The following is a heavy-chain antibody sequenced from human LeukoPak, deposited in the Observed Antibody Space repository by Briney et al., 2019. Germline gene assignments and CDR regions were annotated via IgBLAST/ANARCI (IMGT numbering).Heavy chain of an antibody. CDR1: GFTFSSYS. Sequence: GGSLRLSRAASGFTFSSYSMNWVRQAPGKGLEWVSSISSGGSTIYYADSVKGRFTISRDNAKNSLYLQMNSLRAEDTAVYYCARGFKYQFDYRGQGTLVTVSS. D-gene: IGHD2-2*01. CDR3: ARGFKYQFDY. J-gene: IGHJ4*02. CDR2: ISSGGSTI. V-gene: IGHV3-48*01.